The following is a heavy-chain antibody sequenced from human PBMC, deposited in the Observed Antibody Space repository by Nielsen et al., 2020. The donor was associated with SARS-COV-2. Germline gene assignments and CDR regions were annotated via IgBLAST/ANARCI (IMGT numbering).Heavy chain of an antibody. Sequence: GGSLRLSCVASGFTFSSLWMHWVRQAPGKGLEWVAVISYDGSNKYYADSVKGRFTISRDNSKNTLYLQMNSLRAEDTAVYYCANSSGYYLPFDYWGQGTLVTVSS. CDR2: ISYDGSNK. D-gene: IGHD3-22*01. CDR1: GFTFSSLW. CDR3: ANSSGYYLPFDY. J-gene: IGHJ4*02. V-gene: IGHV3-30*18.